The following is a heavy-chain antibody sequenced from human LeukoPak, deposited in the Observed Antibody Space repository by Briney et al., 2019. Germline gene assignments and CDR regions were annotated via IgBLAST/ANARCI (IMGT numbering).Heavy chain of an antibody. Sequence: GGSLRLSCAASGFTFSDYYMSWIRQAPGKGLEWVSYISSSGSTIYYADSVKGRFTISRDNAKNSLYLQMNSLRAEDTAVYYCAKEIMIVVEDDYWGQGTLVTVSS. D-gene: IGHD3-22*01. V-gene: IGHV3-11*01. CDR3: AKEIMIVVEDDY. CDR2: ISSSGSTI. CDR1: GFTFSDYY. J-gene: IGHJ4*02.